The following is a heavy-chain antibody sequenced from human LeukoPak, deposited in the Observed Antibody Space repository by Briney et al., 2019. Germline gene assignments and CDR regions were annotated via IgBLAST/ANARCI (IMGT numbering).Heavy chain of an antibody. J-gene: IGHJ4*02. CDR3: ARAPFPPGDNY. CDR1: GYTFTSFD. V-gene: IGHV1-8*01. CDR2: RNPNSGNT. D-gene: IGHD2/OR15-2a*01. Sequence: ASVKVSCKASGYTFTSFDIHWVRQATGQGLEWMGWRNPNSGNTGYAQKFQGRLTMTRSTSISTAYMEMSILRSEDTAVYYCARAPFPPGDNYWGQGTLVTVSS.